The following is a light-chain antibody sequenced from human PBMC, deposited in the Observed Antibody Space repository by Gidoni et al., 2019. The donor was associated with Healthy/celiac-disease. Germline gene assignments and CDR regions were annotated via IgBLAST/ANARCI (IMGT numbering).Light chain of an antibody. J-gene: IGKJ1*01. Sequence: DIQMTQSPSSLSASVGDRVTITCRASQSISSYLNWYQQKPGTAPMLLIYAASSWQSGVPSRCSGSGSGTDFTRTISSLQPEDFATYYCQQSYSTPRTFGQGTKVE. CDR1: QSISSY. CDR3: QQSYSTPRT. CDR2: AAS. V-gene: IGKV1-39*01.